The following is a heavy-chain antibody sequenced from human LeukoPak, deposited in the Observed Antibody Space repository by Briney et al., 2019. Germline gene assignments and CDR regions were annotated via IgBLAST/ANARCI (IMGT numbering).Heavy chain of an antibody. Sequence: GGSLRLSCAASGFIFSDYSLNWVRQAPGKGLEWVANIKQDGSEKYYVDSVKGRFTISRDNAKNSLYLQMNSLRAEDTAVYYCARDGIVGATGAFDIWGQGTMVTVSS. J-gene: IGHJ3*02. CDR3: ARDGIVGATGAFDI. CDR2: IKQDGSEK. CDR1: GFIFSDYS. V-gene: IGHV3-7*01. D-gene: IGHD1-26*01.